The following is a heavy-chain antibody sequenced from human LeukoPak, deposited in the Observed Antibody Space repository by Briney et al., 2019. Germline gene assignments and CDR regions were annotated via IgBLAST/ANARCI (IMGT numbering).Heavy chain of an antibody. CDR2: ISYSGST. V-gene: IGHV4-39*01. Sequence: SETLSLTCTVSGGSVSSTSYYWGWIRLSPGKGLEGVGCISYSGSTYYNPSLKSRVTISADTSNNQFSLKLSFVTAADTAVYYCARHDAVAASPKYYYGMDVWGQGTTVTVSS. CDR1: GGSVSSTSYY. J-gene: IGHJ6*02. CDR3: ARHDAVAASPKYYYGMDV. D-gene: IGHD2-15*01.